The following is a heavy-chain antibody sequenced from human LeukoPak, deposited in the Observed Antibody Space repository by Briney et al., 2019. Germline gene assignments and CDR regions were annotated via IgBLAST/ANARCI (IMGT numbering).Heavy chain of an antibody. V-gene: IGHV1-2*02. Sequence: ASVRLSRNSSGYTFTGYYIHWLRQSPGQRLEWLGWISPNTGATMFAHKFQDRVSMTSETSIDTAYLELTSLTADDAALYYCARDRVGSGGQRPFYLEFWGQGTLVTVSS. J-gene: IGHJ4*02. CDR3: ARDRVGSGGQRPFYLEF. D-gene: IGHD6-19*01. CDR2: ISPNTGAT. CDR1: GYTFTGYY.